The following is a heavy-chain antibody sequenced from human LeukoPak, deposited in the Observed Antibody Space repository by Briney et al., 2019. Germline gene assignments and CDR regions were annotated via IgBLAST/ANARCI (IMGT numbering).Heavy chain of an antibody. V-gene: IGHV1-18*01. CDR3: ARDQPGPLTYYYDSSGYPPVYYYYYGMDV. Sequence: ASVKVSCKASGYTFTSYGISWVRQAPGQGLERMGWISAYNGNTNYAQKLQGRVTMTTDTSTSTAYMELRSLRSDDTAVYYCARDQPGPLTYYYDSSGYPPVYYYYYGMDVWGQGTTVTVSS. J-gene: IGHJ6*02. D-gene: IGHD3-22*01. CDR2: ISAYNGNT. CDR1: GYTFTSYG.